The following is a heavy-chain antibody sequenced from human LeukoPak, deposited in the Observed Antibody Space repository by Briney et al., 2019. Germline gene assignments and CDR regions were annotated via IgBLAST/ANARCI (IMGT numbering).Heavy chain of an antibody. J-gene: IGHJ4*02. CDR1: GGSISSSSYY. CDR3: ARGPGPPIYYFDY. D-gene: IGHD3-3*01. CDR2: IYYSGST. V-gene: IGHV4-39*07. Sequence: PSETLSLTCTVSGGSISSSSYYWGWIRQPPGKGLEWIGSIYYSGSTYYNPSLKSRVTISVDTSKNQFSLKLSSVTAADTAVYYCARGPGPPIYYFDYWGQGTLVTVSS.